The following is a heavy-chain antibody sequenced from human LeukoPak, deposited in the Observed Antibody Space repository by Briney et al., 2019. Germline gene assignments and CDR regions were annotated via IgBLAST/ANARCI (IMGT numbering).Heavy chain of an antibody. CDR1: GGSISSSDYY. V-gene: IGHV4-30-4*01. D-gene: IGHD3-10*01. J-gene: IGHJ4*02. CDR2: MYYSERT. Sequence: SQTLSLTCTVSGGSISSSDYYWNWIRQPPGKGLEWIGYMYYSERTYYNPSLKSRVTISVDTSKNQFSLKLSSVTAADTGFYYCNYYGSGSYGDFDYWGQGTLVTVSS. CDR3: NYYGSGSYGDFDY.